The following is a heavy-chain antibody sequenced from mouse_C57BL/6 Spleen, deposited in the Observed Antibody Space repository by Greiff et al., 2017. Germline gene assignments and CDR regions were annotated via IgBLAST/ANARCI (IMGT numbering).Heavy chain of an antibody. CDR2: IYPSDSET. CDR3: ARRGSSYFDY. J-gene: IGHJ2*01. D-gene: IGHD1-1*01. V-gene: IGHV1-61*01. CDR1: GYTFTSYW. Sequence: QVQLQQPGAELVRPGSSVKLSCKASGYTFTSYWMDWVQQRPGQGLEWIGNIYPSDSETHYNQKFKDKATLTVDKSSSTAYMQLSSLTSEDSAVYYCARRGSSYFDYWGQGTTLTVSS.